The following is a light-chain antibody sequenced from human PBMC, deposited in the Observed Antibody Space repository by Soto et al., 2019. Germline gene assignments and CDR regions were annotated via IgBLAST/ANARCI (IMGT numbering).Light chain of an antibody. CDR2: GAS. V-gene: IGKV3-20*01. CDR3: QQYGSSPPGLT. J-gene: IGKJ4*01. CDR1: QSVSSSY. Sequence: EIVLTQSPGTLSLSPGVRATLSCRASQSVSSSYLAWYQQKPGQAPRLLIYGASSRATGIPDRFSGSGSGTDFTLTISRLEPEDFAVYYCQQYGSSPPGLTFGGGTKVDIK.